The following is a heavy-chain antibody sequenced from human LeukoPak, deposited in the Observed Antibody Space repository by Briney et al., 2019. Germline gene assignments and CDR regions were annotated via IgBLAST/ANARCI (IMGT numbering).Heavy chain of an antibody. Sequence: TGGSLRLSCAASGFTFSSYAIHWVRQAPGKGLEWVAVISYDGSNKYYADSVKGRFTISRDNSKYTLYLQMNSLRAEDTAVYYCARAAKTGYSSGWYYFDYWGQGTLVTVSS. CDR3: ARAAKTGYSSGWYYFDY. D-gene: IGHD6-19*01. V-gene: IGHV3-30*04. J-gene: IGHJ4*02. CDR2: ISYDGSNK. CDR1: GFTFSSYA.